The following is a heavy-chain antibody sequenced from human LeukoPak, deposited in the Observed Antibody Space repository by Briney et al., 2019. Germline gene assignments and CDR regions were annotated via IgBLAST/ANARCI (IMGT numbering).Heavy chain of an antibody. Sequence: SETLSLTCAVYGGSFSGYYWSWIRQPPGKGLEWIGEINHSGSTNYNPSLKSRVTISVDTSKNQFSLKLSSVTAADTAVYYCARASIYGGSPRGMDVWGQGTTVTVSS. J-gene: IGHJ6*02. CDR2: INHSGST. CDR1: GGSFSGYY. V-gene: IGHV4-34*01. CDR3: ARASIYGGSPRGMDV. D-gene: IGHD4-23*01.